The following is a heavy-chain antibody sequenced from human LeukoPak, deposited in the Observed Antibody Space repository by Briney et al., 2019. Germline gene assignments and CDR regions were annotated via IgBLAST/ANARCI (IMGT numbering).Heavy chain of an antibody. J-gene: IGHJ4*02. CDR2: IYSGGST. D-gene: IGHD4-23*01. Sequence: GGSLRLSCAASGVTVSSNYMSWVRQAPGKGLEWVSVIYSGGSTYYADSVKGRFTISRDNSKNTLYLQMNSLRAEDTAVYYCARDSGNYYFDYWGQGTLVTVSS. CDR3: ARDSGNYYFDY. V-gene: IGHV3-66*02. CDR1: GVTVSSNY.